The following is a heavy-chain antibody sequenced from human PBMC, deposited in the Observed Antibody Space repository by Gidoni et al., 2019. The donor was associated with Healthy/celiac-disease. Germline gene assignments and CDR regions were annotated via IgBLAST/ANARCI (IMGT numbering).Heavy chain of an antibody. Sequence: QVQLVQSGAEVKKPGASVKVSCKASGSTFTSYGISWVRQAPGQGLEWMGWISAYNGNTNYAQKLQGRVTMTTDTSTSTAYMELRSLRSDDTAVYYCARDHVVRYYDSSGSPTEGGWFDPWGQGTLVTVSS. CDR3: ARDHVVRYYDSSGSPTEGGWFDP. D-gene: IGHD3-22*01. V-gene: IGHV1-18*01. J-gene: IGHJ5*02. CDR2: ISAYNGNT. CDR1: GSTFTSYG.